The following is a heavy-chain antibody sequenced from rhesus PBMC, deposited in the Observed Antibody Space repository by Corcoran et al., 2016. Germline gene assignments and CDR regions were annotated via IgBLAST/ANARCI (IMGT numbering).Heavy chain of an antibody. CDR3: ARDRGVAVY. CDR1: GGPVSSSNW. Sequence: QVQLQESGPGLVKPSETLSLTCAVSGGPVSSSNWRGWLGQPPGKGLEWIGYISGSSGSTYYNPSLKSRVTISTDTSKNQFSLKLSSVTAADTAVYYCARDRGVAVYWGQGVLVTVSS. V-gene: IGHV4-65*01. CDR2: ISGSSGST. D-gene: IGHD4-29*01. J-gene: IGHJ4*01.